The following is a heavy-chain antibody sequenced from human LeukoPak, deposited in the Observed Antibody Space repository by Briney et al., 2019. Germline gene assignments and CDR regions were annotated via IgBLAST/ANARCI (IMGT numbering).Heavy chain of an antibody. J-gene: IGHJ4*02. Sequence: GGSLRLSCAASGFTVSSNYMSWVRQAPGKGLEWVSVIYSGGSTYYADSVKGRFTISRDNSKNTLYLQMNSLRAEDTAVYYCARDRRNYDYVWGSYRYPHYFDYWGQGTLVTVSS. CDR1: GFTVSSNY. V-gene: IGHV3-66*01. D-gene: IGHD3-16*02. CDR2: IYSGGST. CDR3: ARDRRNYDYVWGSYRYPHYFDY.